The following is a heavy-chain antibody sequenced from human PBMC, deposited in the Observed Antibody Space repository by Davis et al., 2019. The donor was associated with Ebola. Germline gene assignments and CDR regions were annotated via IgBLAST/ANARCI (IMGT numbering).Heavy chain of an antibody. D-gene: IGHD6-13*01. J-gene: IGHJ4*02. V-gene: IGHV5-10-1*01. CDR2: INPDDSYT. CDR3: ARRKQQEWDY. Sequence: GESLKISCKGFGYGFSMHWINWVRQMPGKGLEWMGRINPDDSYTKYSQSFQGHVTISADTSTSTAYLHWRSLRASDTAMYYCARRKQQEWDYWGQGTLVTVSS. CDR1: GYGFSMHW.